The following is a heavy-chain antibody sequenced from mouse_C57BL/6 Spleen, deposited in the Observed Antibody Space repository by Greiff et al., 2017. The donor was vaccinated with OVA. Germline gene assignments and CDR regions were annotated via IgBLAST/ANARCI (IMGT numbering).Heavy chain of an antibody. D-gene: IGHD1-1*01. J-gene: IGHJ2*01. CDR3: ARGYGSGSYYFDY. V-gene: IGHV1-72*01. Sequence: VQLQESGAELVKPGASVKLSCKASGYTFTSYWMHWVKQRPGRGLEWIGRIDPNSGGTKYNEKFKSKATLTVDKPSSTAYMQLSSLTSEDSAVYYCARGYGSGSYYFDYWGQGTTLTVSS. CDR1: GYTFTSYW. CDR2: IDPNSGGT.